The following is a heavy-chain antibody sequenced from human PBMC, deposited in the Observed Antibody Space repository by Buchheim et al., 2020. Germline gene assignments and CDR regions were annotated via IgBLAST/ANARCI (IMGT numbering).Heavy chain of an antibody. CDR3: ARGNWNAIYYYYGMDV. Sequence: QVQLVQSGAEVKKPGASVKVSCKASGYTFTSYDINWVRQATGQGLEWMGWMNPNSGNTGYAQKFKGRVTMTRNTSISTAYMELSSLRSEDTAVYYCARGNWNAIYYYYGMDVWGQGTTVTVSS. V-gene: IGHV1-8*01. CDR1: GYTFTSYD. CDR2: MNPNSGNT. J-gene: IGHJ6*02. D-gene: IGHD1-1*01.